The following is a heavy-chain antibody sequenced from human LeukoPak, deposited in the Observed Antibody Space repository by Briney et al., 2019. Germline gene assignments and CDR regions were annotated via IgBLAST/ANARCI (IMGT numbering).Heavy chain of an antibody. CDR2: ISGSGGRT. CDR1: GFTFSSYA. Sequence: GGSLRLSCAVSGFTFSSYAMSWVRQAPGKGLEWVAAISGSGGRTYYADFVKGRFTISRDNSKNTLYLQMNSLRAEDTAVYYCVKVWGNYYYLDYWGQGTLVTVSS. D-gene: IGHD3-16*01. J-gene: IGHJ4*02. CDR3: VKVWGNYYYLDY. V-gene: IGHV3-23*01.